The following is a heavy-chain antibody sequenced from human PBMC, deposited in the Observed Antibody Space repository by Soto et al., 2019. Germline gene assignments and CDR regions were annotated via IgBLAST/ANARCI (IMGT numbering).Heavy chain of an antibody. CDR2: ISYDGSNK. CDR1: GFTFSSYG. Sequence: QVQLVESGGGVVQPGRSLRLSCAASGFTFSSYGMHWVRQAPGKGLEWVAVISYDGSNKYYADSVKGRCTISRDNAKNTLYLQMNSLRAEDTAVYYCAIAGGLLLDYWGQGTLVTVSS. D-gene: IGHD2-15*01. J-gene: IGHJ4*02. V-gene: IGHV3-30*03. CDR3: AIAGGLLLDY.